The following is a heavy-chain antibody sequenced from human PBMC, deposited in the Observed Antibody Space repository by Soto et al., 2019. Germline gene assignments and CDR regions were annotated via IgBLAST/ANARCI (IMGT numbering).Heavy chain of an antibody. D-gene: IGHD3-3*01. J-gene: IGHJ6*02. CDR3: VKSFGKTYYDFWRGHLEGIDF. CDR1: GFTFSSYA. V-gene: IGHV3-64D*08. CDR2: ISSNGGST. Sequence: GGSLRLSCSASGFTFSSYAMHWVRQAPGKGLEYVSAISSNGGSTYYADSVKDRFTISRDNSKNTLYLQMSSLRAEDTAVYYCVKSFGKTYYDFWRGHLEGIDFWGPGIMLTLFS.